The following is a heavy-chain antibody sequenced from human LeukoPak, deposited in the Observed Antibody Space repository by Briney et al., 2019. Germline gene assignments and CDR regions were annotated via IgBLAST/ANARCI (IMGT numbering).Heavy chain of an antibody. J-gene: IGHJ3*02. V-gene: IGHV3-23*01. CDR3: ARDRGSGWYGDAFDI. CDR1: GFTFSSYA. CDR2: ISGSGGST. Sequence: GGSLRLSCAASGFTFSSYAMSWVRQAPGKGLEWVSAISGSGGSTYYADSVKGRFTISRDNSKNTLYLQMGSLRAEDMAVYYCARDRGSGWYGDAFDIWGQGTMVTVSS. D-gene: IGHD6-19*01.